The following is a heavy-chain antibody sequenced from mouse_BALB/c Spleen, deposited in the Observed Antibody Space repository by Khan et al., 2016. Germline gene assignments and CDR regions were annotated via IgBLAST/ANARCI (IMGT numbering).Heavy chain of an antibody. CDR1: GFNIKDYY. J-gene: IGHJ2*01. CDR2: IDPENGAT. D-gene: IGHD2-1*01. CDR3: NAIYYGNYIYFDY. Sequence: EVQLQESGAELVRSGASVRLSCTASGFNIKDYYIHWVKQRPEQGLEWIGWIDPENGATEYAPKFQGKATMTADTSSNTAYLQLSRLTSEDTAGYYCNAIYYGNYIYFDYWGQGTTLTVSS. V-gene: IGHV14-4*02.